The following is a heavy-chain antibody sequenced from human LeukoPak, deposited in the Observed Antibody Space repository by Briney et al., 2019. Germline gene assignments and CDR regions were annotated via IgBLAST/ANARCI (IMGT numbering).Heavy chain of an antibody. D-gene: IGHD6-13*01. J-gene: IGHJ4*02. CDR3: AREAGYSSSWYSDY. CDR1: GFTFSSYW. V-gene: IGHV3-7*01. Sequence: GGSLRLSCAASGFTFSSYWMSWVRQAPGKGLEWVANIKQDGSEKYYVDSVKGRFAISRDNAKNSLYLQMNSLRAEDTAVYYCAREAGYSSSWYSDYWGQGTLVTVSS. CDR2: IKQDGSEK.